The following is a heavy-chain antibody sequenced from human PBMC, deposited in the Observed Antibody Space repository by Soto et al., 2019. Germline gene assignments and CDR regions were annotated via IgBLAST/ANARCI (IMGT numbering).Heavy chain of an antibody. J-gene: IGHJ6*03. CDR1: GFTFSDYY. V-gene: IGHV3-11*01. Sequence: QVQLVESGGGLVKPGGSLRLSCAASGFTFSDYYMSWIRQAPGKGLEWVSYISSSGSTIYYADSVKGRFTISRDNAKNSLYLQMNGLRAEDTAVYYCARARTGDFWSQNYYYYYYMDVWGKGTTVTVSS. CDR3: ARARTGDFWSQNYYYYYYMDV. CDR2: ISSSGSTI. D-gene: IGHD3-3*01.